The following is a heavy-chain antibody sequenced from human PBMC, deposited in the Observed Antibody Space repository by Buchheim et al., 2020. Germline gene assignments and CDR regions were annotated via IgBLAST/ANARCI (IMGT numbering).Heavy chain of an antibody. J-gene: IGHJ5*02. CDR1: GGSLSSDY. Sequence: QVQLQQWGAGLLKPSETLSLTCAVYGGSLSSDYWSWIRQPPGKGLEWIGEMNHSGSTNYNPPLKRRVTISVDTTNNQFSLKLSSVTAADTAVYYCARAIGWPRYCSGGSCYSGGWFDPWGQGTL. V-gene: IGHV4-34*01. CDR2: MNHSGST. D-gene: IGHD2-15*01. CDR3: ARAIGWPRYCSGGSCYSGGWFDP.